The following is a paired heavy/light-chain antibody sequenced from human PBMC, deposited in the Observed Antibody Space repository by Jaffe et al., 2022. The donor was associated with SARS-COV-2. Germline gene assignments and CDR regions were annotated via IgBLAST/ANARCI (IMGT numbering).Heavy chain of an antibody. CDR2: ISSSGSTI. D-gene: IGHD6-19*01. CDR3: ARGLDDEQWLGAHYYYYYGMDV. CDR1: GFTFSDYY. J-gene: IGHJ6*02. Sequence: QVQLVESGGGLVKPGGSLRLSCAASGFTFSDYYMSWIRQAPGKGLEWVSYISSSGSTIYYADSVKGRFTISRDNAKNSLYLQMNSLRAEDTAVYYCARGLDDEQWLGAHYYYYYGMDVWGQGTTVTVSS. V-gene: IGHV3-11*01.
Light chain of an antibody. CDR2: EVS. CDR3: SSYTSSSTLPEV. J-gene: IGLJ2*01. V-gene: IGLV2-14*01. CDR1: SSDVGGYNY. Sequence: QSALTQPASVSGSPGQSITISCTGTSSDVGGYNYVSWYQQHPGKAPKLMIYEVSNRPSGVPDRFSGSKSGNTASLTISGLQAEDEADYYCSSYTSSSTLPEVFGGGTKLTVL.